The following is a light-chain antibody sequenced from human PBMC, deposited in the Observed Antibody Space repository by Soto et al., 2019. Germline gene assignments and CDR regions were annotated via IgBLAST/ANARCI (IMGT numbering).Light chain of an antibody. CDR2: SAS. CDR1: RSISIF. V-gene: IGKV1-39*01. J-gene: IGKJ5*01. Sequence: DIQMTQSPFSLSASVGDRVTITCRASRSISIFLNWYQQKPGGAPKLLIYSASTLQTGVPSRFTGSGSGTDFTLSISSLQPEDTATYYCQQGYGTPFTFGQGTQLEIQ. CDR3: QQGYGTPFT.